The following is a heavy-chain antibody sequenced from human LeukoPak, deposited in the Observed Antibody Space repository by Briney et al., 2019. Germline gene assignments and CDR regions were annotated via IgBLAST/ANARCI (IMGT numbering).Heavy chain of an antibody. Sequence: GASVKVSCKASGYTFTTYGISWVRQAPGQGLEWMGWINPYNGNTNFAPKVQGRVTMTTDTSTSTAYMELRSLRSDDTAMYYCARGFDSSGYYVPFDYWGQGTLVTVSS. J-gene: IGHJ4*02. D-gene: IGHD3-22*01. CDR2: INPYNGNT. CDR3: ARGFDSSGYYVPFDY. V-gene: IGHV1-18*01. CDR1: GYTFTTYG.